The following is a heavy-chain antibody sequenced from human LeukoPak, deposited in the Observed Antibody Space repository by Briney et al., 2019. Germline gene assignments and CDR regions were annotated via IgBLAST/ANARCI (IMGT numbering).Heavy chain of an antibody. CDR2: FNANSGDI. Sequence: ASVKVSCKTSGYTFTGYHVHWVRQAPGQGLEWMGWFNANSGDIKYAQKFQGRVTMTRDTSIGTDYMELTSLISDDTAICYCARDPYDGNYYFDYWGQGTLVTVAS. J-gene: IGHJ4*02. D-gene: IGHD3-3*01. V-gene: IGHV1-2*02. CDR3: ARDPYDGNYYFDY. CDR1: GYTFTGYH.